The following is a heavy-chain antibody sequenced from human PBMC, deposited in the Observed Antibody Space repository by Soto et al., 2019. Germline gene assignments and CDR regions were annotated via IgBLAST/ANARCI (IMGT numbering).Heavy chain of an antibody. CDR3: ARESQAVAGTGFDY. D-gene: IGHD6-19*01. V-gene: IGHV1-69*13. CDR1: GGTFSSYA. Sequence: SVKVSCKASGGTFSSYAISWVRQAPGQGLEWMGGIIPIFGTANYAQKFQGRVTITADESTTTAYMELSSLRSEDTAVYYCARESQAVAGTGFDYWGQGTLVTVSS. CDR2: IIPIFGTA. J-gene: IGHJ4*02.